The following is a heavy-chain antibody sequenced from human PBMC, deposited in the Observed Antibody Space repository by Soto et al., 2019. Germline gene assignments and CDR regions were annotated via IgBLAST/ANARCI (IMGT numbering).Heavy chain of an antibody. CDR3: ATNRGICSSTSCYFYFHYGMEV. CDR2: ISFDGSNK. Sequence: GGSLRLSCTASGFTFRSHVMHWVRQVPGKGLEWVAVISFDGSNKYYADSVKGRFTISRDNSKNTLSLQMNNLRTEDTAVYFCATNRGICSSTSCYFYFHYGMEVWDHGAMVAVSS. J-gene: IGHJ6*02. V-gene: IGHV3-30-3*01. CDR1: GFTFRSHV. D-gene: IGHD2-2*01.